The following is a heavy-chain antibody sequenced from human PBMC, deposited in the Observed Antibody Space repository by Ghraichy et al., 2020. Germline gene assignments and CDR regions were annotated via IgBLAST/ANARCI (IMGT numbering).Heavy chain of an antibody. V-gene: IGHV3-33*01. CDR1: GFIFSSYG. D-gene: IGHD3-3*01. CDR3: ARFGGVGEKYLDY. Sequence: GGSLRLSCAASGFIFSSYGMHWLRQAPGKGLEWVAVIWYDGRNKYYVDSVRGRFTISRDDSKDTLYLQMNSLRAEDTAVYYCARFGGVGEKYLDYWGQGTLVTVSS. J-gene: IGHJ4*02. CDR2: IWYDGRNK.